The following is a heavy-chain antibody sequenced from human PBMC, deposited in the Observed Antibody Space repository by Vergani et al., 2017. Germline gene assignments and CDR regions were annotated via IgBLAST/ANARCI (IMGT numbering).Heavy chain of an antibody. CDR3: ARARRYYYDSSGPADYYGMDV. CDR1: GYTFTGYY. D-gene: IGHD3-22*01. V-gene: IGHV1-2*04. J-gene: IGHJ6*02. CDR2: INPNRGGT. Sequence: QVQLVQSGAEVKKPGASVKVSCKASGYTFTGYYMHWVRQAPGQGLEWMGWINPNRGGTNYAQKFQGWVTMTRDTSIITAYMELSRLRSDDSAVYYCARARRYYYDSSGPADYYGMDVWGQGTTVTVSS.